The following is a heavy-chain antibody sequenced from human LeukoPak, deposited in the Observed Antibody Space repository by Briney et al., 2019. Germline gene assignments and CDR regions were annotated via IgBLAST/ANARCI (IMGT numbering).Heavy chain of an antibody. CDR1: GGSISSSSSY. J-gene: IGHJ3*02. D-gene: IGHD2-15*01. CDR2: IYYSGST. CDR3: ARDQVQRYCSGGSCYSGQAFDI. V-gene: IGHV4-61*01. Sequence: PSETLSLTCSVSGGSISSSSSYWGWIRQPPGKGLEWIGYIYYSGSTNYNPSLKSRVTISVDTSKNQFSLKLSSVTAADTAVYYCARDQVQRYCSGGSCYSGQAFDIWGQGTMVTVSS.